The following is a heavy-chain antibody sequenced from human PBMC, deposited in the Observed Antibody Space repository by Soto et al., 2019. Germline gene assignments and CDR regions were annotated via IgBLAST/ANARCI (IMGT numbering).Heavy chain of an antibody. D-gene: IGHD6-19*01. CDR3: AKSQYGPGYSSGWYSYNWFDP. CDR2: ISGSGGST. V-gene: IGHV3-23*01. CDR1: GFTFSSYA. J-gene: IGHJ5*02. Sequence: GGSLRLSCAASGFTFSSYAMSWVRQAPGKGLEWVSAISGSGGSTYYADSVKGRFTISRDNSKNTLYLQMNSLRAEDTAVYYCAKSQYGPGYSSGWYSYNWFDPWGQGTLVTVS.